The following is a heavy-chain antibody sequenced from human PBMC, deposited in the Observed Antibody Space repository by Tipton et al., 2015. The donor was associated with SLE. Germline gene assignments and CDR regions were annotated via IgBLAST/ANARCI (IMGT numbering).Heavy chain of an antibody. CDR3: ARARDTSGNFFDY. CDR1: GFTFRSYA. Sequence: SLRLSCAASGFTFRSYAMTWVRQSSGKGLEWVSAITGTGSTTYYADSVEGRFTISRDNSKNTLYLQMNSLRAEDMAVYYCARARDTSGNFFDYWGQGPLVTVSS. J-gene: IGHJ4*02. D-gene: IGHD3-16*01. CDR2: ITGTGSTT. V-gene: IGHV3-23*01.